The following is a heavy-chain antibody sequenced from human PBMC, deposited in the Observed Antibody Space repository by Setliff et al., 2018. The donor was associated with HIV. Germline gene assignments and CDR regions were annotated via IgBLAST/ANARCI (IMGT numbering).Heavy chain of an antibody. CDR1: GYSFTSYW. V-gene: IGHV5-51*01. CDR3: ARMIRIAVAGTRYFDY. D-gene: IGHD6-19*01. J-gene: IGHJ4*02. Sequence: GESLKISCKGSGYSFTSYWIGWVRQMPGKGLEWMGIIYPGDSDTRYSPSFQGQVTISADKPISTAYLQWSSLKASDTAMYYCARMIRIAVAGTRYFDYWGQGTLVTVSS. CDR2: IYPGDSDT.